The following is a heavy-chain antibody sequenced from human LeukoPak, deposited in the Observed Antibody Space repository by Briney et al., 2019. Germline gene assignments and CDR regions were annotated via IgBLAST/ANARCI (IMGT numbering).Heavy chain of an antibody. CDR2: ISSSGSTI. Sequence: GGSLRLSCAASGFTFSDYYMSWIRQAPGKGLEWVSYISSSGSTIYYADSVKGRFTISRDNAKNSLYLQMNSLRAEDTAVYYCTRVPHQWLVRGAGAFDIWGQGTMVTVSS. D-gene: IGHD6-19*01. J-gene: IGHJ3*02. CDR3: TRVPHQWLVRGAGAFDI. CDR1: GFTFSDYY. V-gene: IGHV3-11*01.